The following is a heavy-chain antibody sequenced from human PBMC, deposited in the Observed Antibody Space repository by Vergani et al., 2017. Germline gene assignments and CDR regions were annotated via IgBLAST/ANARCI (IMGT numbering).Heavy chain of an antibody. D-gene: IGHD3-22*01. CDR2: IKSKTDGGTT. V-gene: IGHV3-15*01. J-gene: IGHJ4*02. Sequence: EVQLVESGGGLVKPGGSLRLSCAASGFTFSNAWMSWVRQAPGKGLEWVGRIKSKTDGGTTDYAAPVKGRFTISRDDSKNTLYLQMNSLKTEVTAVYYCTTGPWGYYDSSGYYSGYWGQGTLVTVSS. CDR1: GFTFSNAW. CDR3: TTGPWGYYDSSGYYSGY.